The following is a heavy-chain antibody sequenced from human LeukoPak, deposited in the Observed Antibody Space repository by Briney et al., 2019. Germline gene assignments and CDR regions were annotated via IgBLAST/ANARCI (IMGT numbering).Heavy chain of an antibody. Sequence: PSETLSLTCAVSGGSISSGGYSWSWIRQPPGKGLEWIGYIYHSGSAYYNPSLKSRVTISVDRSKNQFSLKLSSVTAADTAVYYCASSLRSDAFDIWGQGTMVTVSS. D-gene: IGHD5-12*01. CDR1: GGSISSGGYS. CDR2: IYHSGSA. J-gene: IGHJ3*02. V-gene: IGHV4-30-2*01. CDR3: ASSLRSDAFDI.